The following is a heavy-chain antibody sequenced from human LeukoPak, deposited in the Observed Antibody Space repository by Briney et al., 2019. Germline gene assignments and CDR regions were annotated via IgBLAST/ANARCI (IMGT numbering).Heavy chain of an antibody. D-gene: IGHD3-22*01. CDR3: ARARTYYYDSSGYPYFDY. CDR2: IYYSGST. CDR1: GGSISSYY. Sequence: SETLSLTCTVSGGSISSYYWSWIRQPPGKGLDRIGYIYYSGSTNYNPSLKSLCTISIDTSKNQLSLKLRSVPAADTAVYYCARARTYYYDSSGYPYFDYWGQGTLVTVSS. J-gene: IGHJ4*02. V-gene: IGHV4-59*01.